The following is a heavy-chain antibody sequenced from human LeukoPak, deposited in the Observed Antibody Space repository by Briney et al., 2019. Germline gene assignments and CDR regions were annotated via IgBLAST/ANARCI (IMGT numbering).Heavy chain of an antibody. CDR2: ISYDGSNK. V-gene: IGHV3-30*18. D-gene: IGHD5-18*01. CDR3: AKDGDKDTAMAFDY. CDR1: GFTFSSYA. Sequence: GGSLRLSCAASGFTFSSYAMSWVRQAPGKGLEWVAIISYDGSNKYYADSVKGRFTISRDNSKNTLYLQMNSLRAEDTAVYYCAKDGDKDTAMAFDYWGQGTLVTISS. J-gene: IGHJ4*02.